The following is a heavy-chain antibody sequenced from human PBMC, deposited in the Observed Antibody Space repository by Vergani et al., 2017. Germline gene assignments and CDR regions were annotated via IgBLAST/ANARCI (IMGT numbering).Heavy chain of an antibody. CDR2: LSTTGVAT. V-gene: IGHV4-59*02. D-gene: IGHD6-13*01. J-gene: IGHJ5*02. Sequence: QAQLQESGPGLVKPSETLSLTCHVFGVSVTDYNCNWIRQAPGKGLEWIGSLSTTGVATHASHNPSLKSRVSISVETSKSQFSLRLTSVTAADSAIYYCAGDTHSWQRADRWGQGLLVSVSS. CDR1: GVSVTDYN. CDR3: AGDTHSWQRADR.